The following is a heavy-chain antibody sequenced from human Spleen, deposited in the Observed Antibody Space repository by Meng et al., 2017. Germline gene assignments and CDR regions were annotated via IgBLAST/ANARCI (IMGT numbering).Heavy chain of an antibody. V-gene: IGHV1-2*06. CDR3: ARVGYYDSSNYYAYFQY. CDR1: GYNFPDYY. J-gene: IGHJ1*01. D-gene: IGHD3-22*01. CDR2: INPNSGGT. Sequence: ASVKVSCKPSGYNFPDYYIHWVRQAPGQGLEWMGRINPNSGGTNYAQKFQGRVTISRDDAKNTLYLQMNSLRAEDTAVYYCARVGYYDSSNYYAYFQYWGQGTLVTVSS.